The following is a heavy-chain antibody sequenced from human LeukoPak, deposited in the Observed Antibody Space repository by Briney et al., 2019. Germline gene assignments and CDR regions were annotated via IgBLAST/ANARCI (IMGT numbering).Heavy chain of an antibody. V-gene: IGHV3-30*03. CDR2: ISHDDTGE. J-gene: IGHJ6*03. D-gene: IGHD2-8*01. CDR3: ATRYCTIPACRASSYHCMDN. CDR1: GFTFSNYG. Sequence: PGGSLRLSCAASGFTFSNYGMHWVRQAPGKGLEWVSVISHDDTGEWYADLVQGRFTISRDNSKNTLFLQMDSLRAEDTAVCYCATRYCTIPACRASSYHCMDNWGKGTTVTVSS.